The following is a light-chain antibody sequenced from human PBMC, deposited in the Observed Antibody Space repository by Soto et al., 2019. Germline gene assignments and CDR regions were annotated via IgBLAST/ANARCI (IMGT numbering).Light chain of an antibody. V-gene: IGLV1-40*01. CDR1: NSNIGAGYD. CDR2: ANN. Sequence: QSVLTQPPSVSGAPGQRVTISCTGSNSNIGAGYDVHWYQQFPATAPKLLIYANNNRPSGVPDRFSASKSGTSASLAITGLQSEDEADYYCQSYDDSLSALYVFGTGTKLTVL. CDR3: QSYDDSLSALYV. J-gene: IGLJ1*01.